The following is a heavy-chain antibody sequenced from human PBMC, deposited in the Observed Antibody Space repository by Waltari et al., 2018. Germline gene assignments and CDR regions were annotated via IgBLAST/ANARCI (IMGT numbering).Heavy chain of an antibody. D-gene: IGHD6-19*01. CDR2: IYYSGST. J-gene: IGHJ4*02. Sequence: GKGLEWIGSIYYSGSTYYNPALKSRVTISVDTSKNQFSLKLSSVTAADTAVYYCARQAGSGLYLYSYFDYWGQGTLVTVSS. V-gene: IGHV4-39*01. CDR3: ARQAGSGLYLYSYFDY.